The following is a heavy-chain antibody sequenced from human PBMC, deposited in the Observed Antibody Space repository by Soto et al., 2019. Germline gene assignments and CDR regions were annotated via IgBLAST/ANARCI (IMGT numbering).Heavy chain of an antibody. D-gene: IGHD2-2*01. J-gene: IGHJ6*02. CDR1: GGTFSSYA. V-gene: IGHV1-69*12. Sequence: QVQLVQSGAEVKKPGSSVKVSCKASGGTFSSYAISWVRQAPGQGLEWMGGIIPIFGTANYAQKFQGRVTITADESTSTAYMELTSLRSEDTAVYYCAATPDIVLVPAAIRDYYYGMDVGGQGTTVTVSS. CDR3: AATPDIVLVPAAIRDYYYGMDV. CDR2: IIPIFGTA.